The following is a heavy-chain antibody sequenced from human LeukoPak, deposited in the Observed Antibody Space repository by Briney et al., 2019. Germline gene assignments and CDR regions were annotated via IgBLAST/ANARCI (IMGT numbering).Heavy chain of an antibody. J-gene: IGHJ3*02. CDR2: MKQDGSEI. CDR3: TREGYTSSALDAFDI. CDR1: GGSFSGYY. Sequence: PSETLSLTCAVYGGSFSGYYWSWIRQAPGKGLEWVADMKQDGSEIYYLDSVKGRFTISRDNAKNSLYLEMNSLRAEDSALYYCTREGYTSSALDAFDIWGQGTMVTVS. V-gene: IGHV3-7*03. D-gene: IGHD6-13*01.